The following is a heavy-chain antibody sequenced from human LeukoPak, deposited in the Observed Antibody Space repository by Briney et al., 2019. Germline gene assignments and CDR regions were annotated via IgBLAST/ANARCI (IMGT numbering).Heavy chain of an antibody. CDR3: ARVATMVRVPLDALDI. J-gene: IGHJ3*02. V-gene: IGHV3-48*03. Sequence: GGSLRLSCAISGFTFSACELTWVRQAPGRGLEWVSYISRSGSTRYYADSVKGRFTISRDNAKNSLYLQMNSLRAEDTAVYYCARVATMVRVPLDALDIWGQGTMVSVSS. D-gene: IGHD3-10*01. CDR1: GFTFSACE. CDR2: ISRSGSTR.